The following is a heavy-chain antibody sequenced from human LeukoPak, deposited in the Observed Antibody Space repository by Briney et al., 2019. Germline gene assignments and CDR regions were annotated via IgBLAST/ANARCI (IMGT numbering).Heavy chain of an antibody. D-gene: IGHD1-26*01. V-gene: IGHV4-59*01. CDR2: IHYSGST. CDR1: GGSISTYY. J-gene: IGHJ4*02. CDR3: ARMYGGFAY. Sequence: SETLSLTCTVSGGSISTYYWSWIRQPPGKGLEWIGYIHYSGSTNYNPSLKSRVTISVDPSKTQFSLKLTSVTAADTAVYYCARMYGGFAYWGQGTLVTVSS.